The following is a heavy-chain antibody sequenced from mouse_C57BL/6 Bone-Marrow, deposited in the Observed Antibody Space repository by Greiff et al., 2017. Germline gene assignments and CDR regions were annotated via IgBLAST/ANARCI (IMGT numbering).Heavy chain of an antibody. J-gene: IGHJ1*03. Sequence: EVKVVESGGGLVKPGGSLKLSCAASGFTFSDYGMHWVRQAPEKGLEWVAYISSGSSTIYYADTVKGRFTISRDNAKNTLFLQMTSLRSEDTAMYYCARRITTVVRWYFDVWGTGTTVTVSS. D-gene: IGHD1-1*01. CDR1: GFTFSDYG. CDR2: ISSGSSTI. V-gene: IGHV5-17*01. CDR3: ARRITTVVRWYFDV.